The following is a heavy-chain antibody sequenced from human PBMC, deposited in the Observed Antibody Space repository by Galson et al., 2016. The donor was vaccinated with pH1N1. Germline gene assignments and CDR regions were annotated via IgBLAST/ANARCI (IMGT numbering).Heavy chain of an antibody. D-gene: IGHD2-21*02. Sequence: SVEVSCKASGYIFTSYYIHWVRQAPGQGLEWLGVIDPRGGTTYAQKFHGRVTMTSDTSTNTVSLELSSLKSDDTAVYFCARDLARQHDSWGRGTGVTVSS. V-gene: IGHV1-46*01. J-gene: IGHJ3*01. CDR2: IDPRGGT. CDR3: ARDLARQHDS. CDR1: GYIFTSYY.